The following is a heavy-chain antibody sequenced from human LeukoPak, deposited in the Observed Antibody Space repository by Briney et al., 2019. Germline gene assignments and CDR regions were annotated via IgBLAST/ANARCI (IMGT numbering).Heavy chain of an antibody. V-gene: IGHV4-34*01. CDR1: NGSFSGYY. D-gene: IGHD5-24*01. CDR3: ARALIRRDGYNYYAIDI. CDR2: INHSGST. Sequence: SETLSLTCAVYNGSFSGYYWSWIRQAPGKGLEWIGEINHSGSTNYNPSLRTRVTISVDTSKNQFSLKLNSVTAADTAVYYCARALIRRDGYNYYAIDIWGQGTMVTVSS. J-gene: IGHJ3*02.